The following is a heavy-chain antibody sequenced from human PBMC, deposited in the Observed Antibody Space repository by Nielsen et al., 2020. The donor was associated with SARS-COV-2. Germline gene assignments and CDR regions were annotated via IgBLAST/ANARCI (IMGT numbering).Heavy chain of an antibody. V-gene: IGHV4-34*01. CDR1: GGSFGGYY. Sequence: SETLSLTCAVYGGSFGGYYWSWIRQPPGKGLEWIGEVNYRGGTNYNPSLKSRVTISMDASKNQFSLKMSSVTAADTAVYYCARVPDTAMVTPHFDYWGQGTLVTVSS. CDR3: ARVPDTAMVTPHFDY. D-gene: IGHD5-18*01. CDR2: VNYRGGT. J-gene: IGHJ4*02.